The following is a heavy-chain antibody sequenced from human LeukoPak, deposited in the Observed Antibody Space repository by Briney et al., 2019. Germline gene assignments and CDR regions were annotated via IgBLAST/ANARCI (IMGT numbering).Heavy chain of an antibody. CDR2: INYDGSST. Sequence: GGSLRLSCAASGFTFSNCWMHWVRQAPGKGLVWVSHINYDGSSTTYADSVKGRVTISRDNAKNTLYLQMNSLRVEDTAVYYCSRLTVSLVHWGQGTLVTVSS. J-gene: IGHJ4*02. D-gene: IGHD4-17*01. V-gene: IGHV3-74*01. CDR1: GFTFSNCW. CDR3: SRLTVSLVH.